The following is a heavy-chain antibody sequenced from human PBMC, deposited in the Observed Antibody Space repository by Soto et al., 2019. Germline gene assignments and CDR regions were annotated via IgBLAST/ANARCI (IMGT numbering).Heavy chain of an antibody. Sequence: PSETLSLTCDVSSVSITSSNWWTWVRQPPGKGLEWLGKISHSGSVNYNATLRSRVTISVDKPKNQLSLKLMSVTAADTAVYYCARDYDGFEYWGPGSPVTVFS. CDR1: SVSITSSNW. V-gene: IGHV4-4*02. CDR3: ARDYDGFEY. CDR2: ISHSGSV. D-gene: IGHD3-16*01. J-gene: IGHJ4*02.